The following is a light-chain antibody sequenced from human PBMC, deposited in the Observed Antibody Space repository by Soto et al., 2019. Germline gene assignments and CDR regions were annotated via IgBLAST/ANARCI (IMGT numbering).Light chain of an antibody. CDR1: QDITNY. Sequence: DIQMTQSPSSLSASVGARVTITCQASQDITNYLNWYQQKPGKAPQLLIYDASKLETGVPSRFSGSGSGTDFTFTISSLQPEDIATYYCQQYDYLPLTFGGGTKVDIK. CDR2: DAS. V-gene: IGKV1-33*01. J-gene: IGKJ4*01. CDR3: QQYDYLPLT.